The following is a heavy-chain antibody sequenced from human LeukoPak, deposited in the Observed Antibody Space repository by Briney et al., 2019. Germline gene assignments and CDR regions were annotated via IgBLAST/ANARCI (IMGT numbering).Heavy chain of an antibody. Sequence: ASVKVSCKASGYTFTSYAMHWVRQAPGQGLEWMGWINAGNGNTKYSQKFQGRVTITRDTSASTAYMELSSLRSGDTAVYYCARETWYRYFDYWGQGTLVTVSS. CDR1: GYTFTSYA. CDR3: ARETWYRYFDY. V-gene: IGHV1-3*01. J-gene: IGHJ4*02. D-gene: IGHD2-15*01. CDR2: INAGNGNT.